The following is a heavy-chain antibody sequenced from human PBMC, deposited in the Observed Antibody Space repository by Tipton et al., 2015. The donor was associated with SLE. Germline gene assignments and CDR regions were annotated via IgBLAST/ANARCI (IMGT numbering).Heavy chain of an antibody. CDR1: GFTFSNYA. J-gene: IGHJ4*02. V-gene: IGHV3-30*04. Sequence: SLRLSCAASGFTFSNYAMHWVRQAPGKGLEWVAVISYDGSNKFYADSVKGRFTISRDNSKNTLYLQMNSLRAEDTAVYSCAGELLDYFDYWGQGTLVTASS. CDR3: AGELLDYFDY. D-gene: IGHD1-26*01. CDR2: ISYDGSNK.